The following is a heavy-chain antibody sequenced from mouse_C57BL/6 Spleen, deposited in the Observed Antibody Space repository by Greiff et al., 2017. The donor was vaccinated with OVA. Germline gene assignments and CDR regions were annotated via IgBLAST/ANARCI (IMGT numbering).Heavy chain of an antibody. CDR2: IYPGDGDT. Sequence: QVQLQQSGPELVKPGASVKISCKASGYAFSSSWMTWVKQRPGKGLEWIGRIYPGDGDTNYTGKFKGKATLTADKSSSTAYMQHSSLTSEDSAVYFCAREGYYSNGYFDYWGQGTTLTVSS. CDR3: AREGYYSNGYFDY. J-gene: IGHJ2*01. D-gene: IGHD2-5*01. CDR1: GYAFSSSW. V-gene: IGHV1-82*01.